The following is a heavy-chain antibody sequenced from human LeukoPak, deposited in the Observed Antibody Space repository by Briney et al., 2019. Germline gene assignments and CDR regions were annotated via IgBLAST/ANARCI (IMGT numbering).Heavy chain of an antibody. Sequence: ASAKVSCKASGYTFTNYGISWVRQAPGQGLEWMSWISANNGEIRYAQNFQGRVTMTTDTSTTTAYMELRSLRSDDTAVYYCARVPPSAHQRFSSDYWGQGTQVTVSS. D-gene: IGHD2-2*01. J-gene: IGHJ4*02. CDR1: GYTFTNYG. CDR3: ARVPPSAHQRFSSDY. CDR2: ISANNGEI. V-gene: IGHV1-18*04.